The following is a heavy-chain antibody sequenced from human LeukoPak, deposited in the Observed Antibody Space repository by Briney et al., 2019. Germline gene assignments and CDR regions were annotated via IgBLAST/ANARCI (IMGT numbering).Heavy chain of an antibody. CDR3: ARDGGYDFDPNAFDI. J-gene: IGHJ3*02. D-gene: IGHD5-12*01. V-gene: IGHV3-7*01. CDR1: GFTFSNYA. CDR2: IKQDGSEK. Sequence: GGSLRLSCAASGFTFSNYAMSWVRQAPGKGLEWVANIKQDGSEKYYVDSVKGRFTISRDNAKNSLYLQMNSLRAEDTAVYYCARDGGYDFDPNAFDIWGQGTMVTVSS.